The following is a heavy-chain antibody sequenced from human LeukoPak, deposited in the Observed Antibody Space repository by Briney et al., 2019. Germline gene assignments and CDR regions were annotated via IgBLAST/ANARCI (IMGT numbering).Heavy chain of an antibody. J-gene: IGHJ4*02. CDR1: GYTFTGYY. CDR3: ARTDIVVVPAADLPPDY. D-gene: IGHD2-2*01. CDR2: INPNSGGT. V-gene: IGHV1-2*02. Sequence: ASVKVSCKASGYTFTGYYMHWVRQAPGQGLEWMGWINPNSGGTNYAQKFQGRVTMTRDTSISTAYMELSRLRSDDTAVYYCARTDIVVVPAADLPPDYWGRGTLVTVSS.